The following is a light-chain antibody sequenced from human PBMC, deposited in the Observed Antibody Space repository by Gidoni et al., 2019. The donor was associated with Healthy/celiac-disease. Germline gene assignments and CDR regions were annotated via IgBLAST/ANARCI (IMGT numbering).Light chain of an antibody. V-gene: IGKV1-39*01. J-gene: IGKJ5*01. CDR1: QSISSY. Sequence: DIQMTQSPSSLSASVGDRVTITCRSSQSISSYLNWYQQKPGKAPKLLIYAASSLQSGVPSRFSGSGSGTDFTLTISRLKHEDCATYYCQQSYSTPITFGQGTRLEIK. CDR2: AAS. CDR3: QQSYSTPIT.